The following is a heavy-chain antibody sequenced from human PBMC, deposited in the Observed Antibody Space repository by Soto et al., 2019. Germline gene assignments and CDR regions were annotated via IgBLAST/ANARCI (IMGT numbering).Heavy chain of an antibody. J-gene: IGHJ5*02. CDR2: IGPYGNTI. CDR3: ARDDYTYGVS. D-gene: IGHD5-18*01. V-gene: IGHV3-11*01. CDR1: RFSFKDYF. Sequence: QVHLVESGGGLVKSGASLRLSCAASRFSFKDYFMSWIRQAPGKGLEWISYIGPYGNTIYYADSVKGRFVISRDDTTNTLYLQMGSLRAGDTAVYYCARDDYTYGVSWGQGTLVTVSS.